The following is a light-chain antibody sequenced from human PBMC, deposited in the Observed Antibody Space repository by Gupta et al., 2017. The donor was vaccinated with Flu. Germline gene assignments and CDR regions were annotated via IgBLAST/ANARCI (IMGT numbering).Light chain of an antibody. CDR2: WAS. Sequence: IVLTQSPDSLAVSRGGRATINCKPSQSVLYSSNNKNYVAWYQQKPGQPPKLRIFWASTRESGGPERFCGSGSGTAFTLTTSSLQAADDAVYYCQGYSGPLSRTFGQGTKVEIK. J-gene: IGKJ1*01. V-gene: IGKV4-1*01. CDR3: QGYSGPLSRT. CDR1: QSVLYSSNNKNY.